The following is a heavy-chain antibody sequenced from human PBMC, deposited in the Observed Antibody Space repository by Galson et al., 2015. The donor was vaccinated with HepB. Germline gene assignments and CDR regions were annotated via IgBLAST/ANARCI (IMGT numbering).Heavy chain of an antibody. CDR1: GFTFSNYG. Sequence: SLRLSCAASGFTFSNYGMHWVRQAPGKGLEWVAVIWYDGSNKYYADSVKGRFTISRDNSKNTLYLQMNSLRAEDTAVYYCARVSYDSSGYYSGAIDYWGQGTLVTVSS. V-gene: IGHV3-33*01. CDR3: ARVSYDSSGYYSGAIDY. CDR2: IWYDGSNK. J-gene: IGHJ4*02. D-gene: IGHD3-22*01.